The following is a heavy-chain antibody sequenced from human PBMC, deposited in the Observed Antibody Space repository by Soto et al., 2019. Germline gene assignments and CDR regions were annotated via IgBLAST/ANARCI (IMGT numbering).Heavy chain of an antibody. V-gene: IGHV3-9*01. CDR2: INENSGSL. D-gene: IGHD1-1*01. CDR1: GFTFGDYA. J-gene: IGHJ4*02. CDR3: AKDAHWSLDF. Sequence: EVQLVESGGNLVQPGRSLRLSCAASGFTFGDYAMHWVRQAPGKGLEWISSINENSGSLDYADSVKGRFTISRDNAKNSLYLPMNSLRIEDTALYFCAKDAHWSLDFWGQGTQVTVSS.